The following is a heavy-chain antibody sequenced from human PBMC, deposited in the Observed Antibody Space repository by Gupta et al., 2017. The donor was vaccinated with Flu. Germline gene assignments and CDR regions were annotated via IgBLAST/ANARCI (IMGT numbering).Heavy chain of an antibody. V-gene: IGHV4-38-2*01. CDR2: IYHSGST. CDR1: GYSISSGSY. D-gene: IGHD3-3*01. Sequence: QVQLQESGPGLVKPSETLSLPCAVSGYSISSGSYWGWIRQPPGKGLEWIGSIYHSGSTYYNPSLKSRVTISVDTSKNQFSLKLSSVTAADTAVYYCASTSPLLPGSDGVVEFRGWFDPWGQGTLVTVSS. CDR3: ASTSPLLPGSDGVVEFRGWFDP. J-gene: IGHJ5*02.